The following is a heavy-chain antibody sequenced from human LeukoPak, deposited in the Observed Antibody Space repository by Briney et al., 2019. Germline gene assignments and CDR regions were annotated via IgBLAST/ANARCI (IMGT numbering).Heavy chain of an antibody. D-gene: IGHD3-16*01. V-gene: IGHV1-69*13. J-gene: IGHJ6*03. CDR2: IIPIFGTA. CDR1: GGTFSSYA. Sequence: SVKVSCKASGGTFSSYAISWVRQAPGQGLEWMGGIIPIFGTANYAQKFQGRVTITADESTSTAYMELSSLRSEDTAVYYCARSGDATVWCMDVWGKGTTVTISS. CDR3: ARSGDATVWCMDV.